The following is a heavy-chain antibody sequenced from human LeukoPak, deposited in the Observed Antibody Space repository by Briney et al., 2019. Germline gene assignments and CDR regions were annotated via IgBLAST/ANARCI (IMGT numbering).Heavy chain of an antibody. Sequence: GGSLRLSCAASGFTFSSCSMTWVRQAPGKGLEWVSYISSGSGTSTYAESVKGRFTISRVTAKNSLYLQMNSLRDEDTGVYYCARGQNWSFDYWGQGALVTVSS. CDR1: GFTFSSCS. CDR2: ISSGSGTS. CDR3: ARGQNWSFDY. D-gene: IGHD1-1*01. J-gene: IGHJ4*02. V-gene: IGHV3-48*02.